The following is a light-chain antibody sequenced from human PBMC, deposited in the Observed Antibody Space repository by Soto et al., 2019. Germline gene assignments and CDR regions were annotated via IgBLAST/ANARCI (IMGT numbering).Light chain of an antibody. J-gene: IGKJ5*01. CDR1: QSVSSSY. CDR3: QQYGSSPAIT. Sequence: EIVLTQSPGTLFWSAGERATLSCRASQSVSSSYLAWYQQKPGQAPRLLIYGASGRATGIPDRFGGSGSGTDFTLTITRLEPEDFAVYYCQQYGSSPAITFGQGTRLEIK. V-gene: IGKV3-20*01. CDR2: GAS.